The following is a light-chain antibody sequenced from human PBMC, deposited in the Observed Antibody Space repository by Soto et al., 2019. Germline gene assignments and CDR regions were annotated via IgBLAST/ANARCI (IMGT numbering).Light chain of an antibody. CDR2: DVN. V-gene: IGLV2-14*03. CDR3: TSWTSSTTMI. Sequence: QSALTQPASVSGSPGQSITISCTGTSSDIGAYNFVSWYQQHPGKAPKLMLYDVNIRPSGVSNRFSGSKSGNTASLTISGLQAEDEADYYRTSWTSSTTMIFGGGTKPTVL. J-gene: IGLJ2*01. CDR1: SSDIGAYNF.